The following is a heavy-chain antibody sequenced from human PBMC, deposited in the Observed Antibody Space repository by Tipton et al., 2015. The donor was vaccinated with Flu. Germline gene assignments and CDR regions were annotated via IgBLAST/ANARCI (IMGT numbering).Heavy chain of an antibody. CDR3: AREGGGRVSGSSWYEWFYYYYGMDV. CDR2: IYHSGST. V-gene: IGHV4-38-2*02. CDR1: GYSISSGYY. Sequence: LRLSCTVSGYSISSGYYWDWIRQPPGKGLEWIGSIYHSGSTYYNPSLKSRVTISVDTSKNQFSLKLSSVTAADTAVYYCAREGGGRVSGSSWYEWFYYYYGMDVWGQGTTVTVSS. J-gene: IGHJ6*02. D-gene: IGHD6-13*01.